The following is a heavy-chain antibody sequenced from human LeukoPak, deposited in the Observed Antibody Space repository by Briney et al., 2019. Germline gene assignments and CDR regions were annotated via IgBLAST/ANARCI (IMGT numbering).Heavy chain of an antibody. D-gene: IGHD6-13*01. CDR3: ARLPASIAAPFA. J-gene: IGHJ5*02. CDR1: GYTFTSYD. Sequence: ASVKVSCKASGYTFTSYDINWVRQATGQGLEWMGWMNTNSGNTGYAQKFQGRVTMTRNTPISTAYMELSSLRSEDTAVYYCARLPASIAAPFAWGQGTLVTVSS. V-gene: IGHV1-8*01. CDR2: MNTNSGNT.